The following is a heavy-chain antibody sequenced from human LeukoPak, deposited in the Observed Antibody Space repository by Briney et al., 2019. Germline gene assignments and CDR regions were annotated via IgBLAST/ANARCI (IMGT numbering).Heavy chain of an antibody. D-gene: IGHD5-18*01. Sequence: GGSLRLSCEVSGFTFSSYHMNWVRQAPGKGLEWVSSIGSSGGYIYYADSLTGRFTISRDNAKNSLYLQMNSLRAVDTAMYYCARRATTERGHSYGLDFWGQGTLVTVSS. V-gene: IGHV3-21*01. CDR1: GFTFSSYH. J-gene: IGHJ4*02. CDR3: ARRATTERGHSYGLDF. CDR2: IGSSGGYI.